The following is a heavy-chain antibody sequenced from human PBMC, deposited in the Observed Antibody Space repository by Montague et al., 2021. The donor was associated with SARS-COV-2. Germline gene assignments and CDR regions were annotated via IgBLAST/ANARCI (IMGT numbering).Heavy chain of an antibody. CDR3: VRDHPYGGPRGAYDI. CDR1: GGSITGYY. CDR2: IYDGGAV. J-gene: IGHJ3*02. V-gene: IGHV4-59*01. Sequence: SETLSLTCTVSGGSITGYYLSWLRRSTGKGLEWIAYIYDGGAVNYNPSLGSRVTISTDTSKNQLSLKVNSVTAADTAVYYCVRDHPYGGPRGAYDIWGQGTVVTVSS. D-gene: IGHD4-23*01.